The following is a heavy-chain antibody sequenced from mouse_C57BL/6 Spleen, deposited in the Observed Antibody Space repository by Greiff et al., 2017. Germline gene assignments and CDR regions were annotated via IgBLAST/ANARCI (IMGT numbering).Heavy chain of an antibody. CDR1: GFTFSSYA. Sequence: EVKLVESGGGLVKPGGSLKLSCAASGFTFSSYAMSWVRQTPEKRLEWVATISDGGSYTYYPDNVKGRFTISRDNAKNNLYLQMSHLKSEDTAMYYCARDPSYDGFAWFAYWGQGTLVTVSA. V-gene: IGHV5-4*01. CDR2: ISDGGSYT. D-gene: IGHD2-3*01. J-gene: IGHJ3*01. CDR3: ARDPSYDGFAWFAY.